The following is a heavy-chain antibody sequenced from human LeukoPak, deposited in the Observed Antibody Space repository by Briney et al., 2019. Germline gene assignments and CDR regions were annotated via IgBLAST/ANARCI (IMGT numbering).Heavy chain of an antibody. CDR1: GGSINNYY. J-gene: IGHJ3*01. V-gene: IGHV4-59*03. Sequence: PSETLSLTCTVSGGSINNYYWTWIRQPPGKGLEWIGYIHSSGTTNYNPSLKSRVTISVDTSKSQFSLKLTSVNTADTAVYYCMRNHRYSSGGNAFDVWGQGTMVTVSS. CDR2: IHSSGTT. CDR3: MRNHRYSSGGNAFDV. D-gene: IGHD3-10*01.